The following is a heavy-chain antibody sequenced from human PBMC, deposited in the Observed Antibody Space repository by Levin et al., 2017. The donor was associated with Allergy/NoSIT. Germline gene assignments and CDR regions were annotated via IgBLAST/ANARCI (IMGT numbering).Heavy chain of an antibody. CDR3: ARDVVAARPTFTYYYYGMDV. D-gene: IGHD6-6*01. Sequence: GGSLRLSCAASGFTFSSYWMHWVRQAPGKGLVWVSRINSDGSSTSYADSVKGRFTISRDNAKNTLYLQMNSLRAEDTAVYYCARDVVAARPTFTYYYYGMDVWGQGTTVTVSS. CDR2: INSDGSST. J-gene: IGHJ6*02. V-gene: IGHV3-74*01. CDR1: GFTFSSYW.